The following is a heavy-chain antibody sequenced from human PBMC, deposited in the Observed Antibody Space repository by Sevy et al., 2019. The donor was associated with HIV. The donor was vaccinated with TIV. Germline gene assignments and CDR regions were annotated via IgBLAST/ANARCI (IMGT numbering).Heavy chain of an antibody. J-gene: IGHJ1*01. Sequence: GGSLRLSCAASGFTFSSYGMHWVRQAPGKGLEWVAVIWYDGSNKYYADSVKGRFTISRENSKNTRYLQMNSLGAEDTAVYYCARDRSSSRPKYFQHWGQGTLVTVSS. CDR2: IWYDGSNK. CDR3: ARDRSSSRPKYFQH. V-gene: IGHV3-33*01. D-gene: IGHD6-13*01. CDR1: GFTFSSYG.